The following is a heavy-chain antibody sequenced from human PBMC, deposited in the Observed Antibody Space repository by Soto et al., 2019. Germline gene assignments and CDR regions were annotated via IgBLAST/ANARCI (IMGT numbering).Heavy chain of an antibody. J-gene: IGHJ6*02. CDR2: IYPGDSDT. CDR3: ARHWAGTYYDFWSGPPKLYYYYGMDV. Sequence: GESLKISCKGSGYSFTSYWIGWVRQMPGKGLEWMGIIYPGDSDTRYSPSFQGQVTISAGKSISTAYLQWSSLKASDTATYYCARHWAGTYYDFWSGPPKLYYYYGMDVWGQGTTVTVSS. CDR1: GYSFTSYW. D-gene: IGHD3-3*01. V-gene: IGHV5-51*01.